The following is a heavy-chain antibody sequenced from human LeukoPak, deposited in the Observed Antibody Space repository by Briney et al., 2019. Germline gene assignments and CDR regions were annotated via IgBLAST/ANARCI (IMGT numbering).Heavy chain of an antibody. J-gene: IGHJ4*02. CDR3: ARHGDGVLRYFDWLGPGDY. V-gene: IGHV4-39*01. D-gene: IGHD3-9*01. Sequence: PSETLSLTCTVSGGSISSSSYYWGWIRQPPGKGLGWIRSIYYSGSTYYNPSLKRRVAISVDTSKNQFSLKLSSVTAADTAVYDCARHGDGVLRYFDWLGPGDYWGQGTLVTVSS. CDR1: GGSISSSSYY. CDR2: IYYSGST.